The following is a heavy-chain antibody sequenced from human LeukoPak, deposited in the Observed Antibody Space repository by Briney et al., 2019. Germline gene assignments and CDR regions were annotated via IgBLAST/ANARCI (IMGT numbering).Heavy chain of an antibody. CDR3: ARSSYGSHFDY. J-gene: IGHJ4*02. D-gene: IGHD5-18*01. Sequence: GGSLRLSCAGSGFTFSGYSLNWVRQAPGKGLEWVSSITSSGSSMYYADSVKGRFTISRDNAKNSLYLQMNSLRAEDTAVYYCARSSYGSHFDYWGQGTLVTVSS. CDR2: ITSSGSSM. V-gene: IGHV3-21*01. CDR1: GFTFSGYS.